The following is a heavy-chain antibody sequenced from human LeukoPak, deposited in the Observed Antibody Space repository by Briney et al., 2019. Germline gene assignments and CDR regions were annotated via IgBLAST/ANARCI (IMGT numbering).Heavy chain of an antibody. CDR2: TSFDGSNK. V-gene: IGHV3-30*18. CDR3: AKDQSAGYTRGWYGGGYFDS. Sequence: GGSLRLSCAASGFTFNNYAMNWVRQAPGKGLEWVAVTSFDGSNKYYADSVKGRFTISRDNSKNTLYLQMNSLRAEDTAVYYCAKDQSAGYTRGWYGGGYFDSWGQGTLVTVSS. CDR1: GFTFNNYA. D-gene: IGHD6-19*01. J-gene: IGHJ4*02.